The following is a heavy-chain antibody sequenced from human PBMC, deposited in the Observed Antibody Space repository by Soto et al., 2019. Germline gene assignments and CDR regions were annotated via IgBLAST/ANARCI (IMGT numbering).Heavy chain of an antibody. Sequence: GGSLRLSCAAPGFTFSDYYMSWIRQAPGKGLEWVSYISSSSSYTNYADSVKGRFTISRDNAKNSLYLQMNSLRAEDTAVYYCARVPDVDYYYGMDVWGQGTTVTVSS. CDR3: ARVPDVDYYYGMDV. V-gene: IGHV3-11*06. CDR1: GFTFSDYY. CDR2: ISSSSSYT. J-gene: IGHJ6*02.